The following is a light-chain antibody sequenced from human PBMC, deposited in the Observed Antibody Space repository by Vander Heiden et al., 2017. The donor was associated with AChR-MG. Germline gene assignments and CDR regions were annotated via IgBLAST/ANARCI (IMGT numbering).Light chain of an antibody. J-gene: IGLJ2*01. Sequence: QSALTQPASVSGSPGQSITISCTGTSSDINDYNSVSWYQQHPGKAPKLMIYNVTNRPSGVSNRFSGSKSGNTASLTISGLQAEDEANYYCTSYISNTTPVIFGGGTKLTVL. V-gene: IGLV2-14*03. CDR1: SSDINDYNS. CDR2: NVT. CDR3: TSYISNTTPVI.